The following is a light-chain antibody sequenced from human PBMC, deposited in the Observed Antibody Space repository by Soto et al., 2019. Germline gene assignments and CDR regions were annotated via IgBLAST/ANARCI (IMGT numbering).Light chain of an antibody. Sequence: DIQMTQSPSSLYASVGDTVTITCRASQGIRNDLGWYQQKPGKAPKRLIYAASSLQRGVPSRFSGSGSGTEFTLTIISLQPEDSATDYGLLYSSFPPALGQGTKLEIK. CDR1: QGIRND. J-gene: IGKJ2*01. CDR3: LLYSSFPPA. CDR2: AAS. V-gene: IGKV1-17*01.